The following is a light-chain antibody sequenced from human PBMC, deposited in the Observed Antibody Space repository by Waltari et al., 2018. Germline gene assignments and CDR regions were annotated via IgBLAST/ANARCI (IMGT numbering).Light chain of an antibody. CDR1: QSLLYSNGYNY. CDR2: LGS. CDR3: IQTLQTPLT. Sequence: IVVTQSPLSLLVTPGEPASISCRSSQSLLYSNGYNYLDWYLQKPGQSPQLLIYLGSNRASGVPDRFSGSGSGTDFTLKISRVEAEDVGVYYCIQTLQTPLTFGGGTKVEIK. V-gene: IGKV2-28*01. J-gene: IGKJ4*01.